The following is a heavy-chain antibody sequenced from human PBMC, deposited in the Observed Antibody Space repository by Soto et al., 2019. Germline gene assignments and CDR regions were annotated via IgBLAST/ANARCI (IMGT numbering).Heavy chain of an antibody. V-gene: IGHV1-58*01. Sequence: KVSCKASGIKVTSSAVRWVRQARGQRLEWIGWIVVGSGNTNYAQKFQERVTITRDMSTSTAYMELSSLRSEDTAVYYCAAPEWDYHGSGSYWGYYYGMDVWVQGTTVTVSS. J-gene: IGHJ6*02. CDR3: AAPEWDYHGSGSYWGYYYGMDV. CDR1: GIKVTSSA. D-gene: IGHD3-10*01. CDR2: IVVGSGNT.